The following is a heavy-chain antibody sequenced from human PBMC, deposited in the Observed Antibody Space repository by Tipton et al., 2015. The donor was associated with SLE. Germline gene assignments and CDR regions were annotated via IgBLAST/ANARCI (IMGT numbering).Heavy chain of an antibody. CDR3: ARQVGARFPYYYYYMDV. D-gene: IGHD1-26*01. CDR2: IYYSGST. Sequence: TLSLTCTVSGGSISSSSYYWSWIRQPPGKGLEWIGYIYYSGSTNYNPSLKSRVTISVDTSKNQFSLKLSSVTAADTAVYYCARQVGARFPYYYYYMDVWGKGTMVTVSS. V-gene: IGHV4-61*01. CDR1: GGSISSSSYY. J-gene: IGHJ6*03.